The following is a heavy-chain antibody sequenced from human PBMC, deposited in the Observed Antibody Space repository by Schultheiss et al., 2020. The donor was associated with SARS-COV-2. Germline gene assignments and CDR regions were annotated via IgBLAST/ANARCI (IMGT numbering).Heavy chain of an antibody. D-gene: IGHD4-17*01. CDR3: AREGSDGDPVFDY. Sequence: ASVKVSCKASGYTFTSYYMHWVRQAPGQRLEWMGWISAYNGNTNYAQKLQGRVTMTTDTSTSTAYMELRSLRSDDTAVYYCAREGSDGDPVFDYWGQGTLVTVSS. CDR1: GYTFTSYY. J-gene: IGHJ4*02. CDR2: ISAYNGNT. V-gene: IGHV1-18*04.